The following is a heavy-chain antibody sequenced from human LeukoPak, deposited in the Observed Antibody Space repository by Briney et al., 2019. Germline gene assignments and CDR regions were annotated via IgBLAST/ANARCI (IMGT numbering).Heavy chain of an antibody. Sequence: SVTVSCKASGGTFSSYAISWVRQAPGQGLEWMGGIIPIFGTANYAQKFQGRVTITADESTSTAYMELSSLRSEDTAVYYCASLPARYCSSTSCYDFDYWGQGTLVTVSS. J-gene: IGHJ4*02. CDR1: GGTFSSYA. CDR3: ASLPARYCSSTSCYDFDY. CDR2: IIPIFGTA. D-gene: IGHD2-2*01. V-gene: IGHV1-69*13.